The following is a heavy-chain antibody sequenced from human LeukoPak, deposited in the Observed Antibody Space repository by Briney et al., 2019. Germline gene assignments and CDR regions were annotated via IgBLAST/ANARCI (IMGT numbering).Heavy chain of an antibody. CDR1: GGSISSYY. Sequence: SETLSLTCTVSGGSISSYYWSWIRQPPGKGLEWIGYIYYRGNTSYNPSLKSRVTISVDTSKNQFSLKLSSVTAADTAVYFCASDWAPGQGRMFDHWGQGTLVTVSS. D-gene: IGHD3-16*01. CDR3: ASDWAPGQGRMFDH. J-gene: IGHJ4*02. V-gene: IGHV4-59*12. CDR2: IYYRGNT.